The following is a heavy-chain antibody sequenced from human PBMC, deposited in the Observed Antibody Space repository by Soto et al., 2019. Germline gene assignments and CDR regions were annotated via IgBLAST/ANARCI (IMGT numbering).Heavy chain of an antibody. CDR2: IIPIFGTA. J-gene: IGHJ6*02. CDR1: GGTFSSYA. Sequence: QVQLVQSGAEVQKPGSSVKVSCKASGGTFSSYAISWVRQAPGQGLEWMGGIIPIFGTANYAQKFQGRVTITADESTSTDYMGLSSLRSEDTAVYYCARGRSRPQYYYGMDVWGQGTTVTVSS. V-gene: IGHV1-69*01. D-gene: IGHD2-2*01. CDR3: ARGRSRPQYYYGMDV.